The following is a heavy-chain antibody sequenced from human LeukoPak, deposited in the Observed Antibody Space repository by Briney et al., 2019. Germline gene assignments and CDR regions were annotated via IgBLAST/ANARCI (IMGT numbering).Heavy chain of an antibody. J-gene: IGHJ6*02. V-gene: IGHV3-66*01. CDR3: ARGASYYYGMDV. CDR1: GFTLTTYA. Sequence: GGSLRLSCAASGFTLTTYAMTWVRQAPGKGLEWVSVIYSGGSTYYADSVKGRFTISRDNSKNTLYLQMNSLRAEDTAVYYCARGASYYYGMDVWGQGTTVTVSS. CDR2: IYSGGST.